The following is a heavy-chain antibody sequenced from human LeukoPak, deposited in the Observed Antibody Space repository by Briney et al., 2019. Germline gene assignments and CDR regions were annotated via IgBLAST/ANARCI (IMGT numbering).Heavy chain of an antibody. CDR3: ARGGYYGSGNDFRFDP. Sequence: SETLSLTCTVCGGSISSSSYYWGWIRQPPGKGLEWIGSIYHSGSTYYNPSLKSRVTISVDTSKNQFSLKLSSVTAADTAVYYCARGGYYGSGNDFRFDPWGQGTLVTVSS. V-gene: IGHV4-39*07. D-gene: IGHD3-10*01. CDR2: IYHSGST. CDR1: GGSISSSSYY. J-gene: IGHJ5*02.